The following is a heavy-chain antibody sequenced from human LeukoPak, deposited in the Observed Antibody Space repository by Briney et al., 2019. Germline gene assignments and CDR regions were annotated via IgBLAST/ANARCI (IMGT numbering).Heavy chain of an antibody. Sequence: GASVKVSCKASGYTFTGYYMHWVRQAPGQGLEWMGWINPNSGGTNYAQKFQGRVTMTRDTSISTAYMELSRLRSDDTAVYYCARGRITIFGVVIPFDPWGQGTLVTVSS. J-gene: IGHJ5*02. CDR2: INPNSGGT. V-gene: IGHV1-2*02. CDR3: ARGRITIFGVVIPFDP. CDR1: GYTFTGYY. D-gene: IGHD3-3*01.